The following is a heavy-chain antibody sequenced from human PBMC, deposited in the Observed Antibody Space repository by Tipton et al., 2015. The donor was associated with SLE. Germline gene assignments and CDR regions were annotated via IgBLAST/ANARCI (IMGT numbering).Heavy chain of an antibody. V-gene: IGHV4-61*02. CDR2: VYSSGNT. Sequence: TLSLTCSVSGDSITSDNYYWIWIRQPAGKGLEWIGRVYSSGNTNYNPSLKSRVTISVDTSENQFSLRLSSVTAADTAVYYCARDYKVTNPDQENFQYWGQGTLVTVSS. D-gene: IGHD4-17*01. CDR1: GDSITSDNYY. J-gene: IGHJ1*01. CDR3: ARDYKVTNPDQENFQY.